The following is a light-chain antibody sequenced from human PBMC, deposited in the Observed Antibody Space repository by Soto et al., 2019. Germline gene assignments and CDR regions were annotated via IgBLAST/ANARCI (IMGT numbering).Light chain of an antibody. CDR1: QSVSSN. CDR2: DAS. V-gene: IGKV3-15*01. J-gene: IGKJ1*01. CDR3: QRYNNWPPWT. Sequence: EIVMTQSPATLSVSPGERATLSCRASQSVSSNLAWYQQKPGQAPRLLIYDASTRATGIPARFSGSGSGTEFTLTISSLQSEDFAVYYCQRYNNWPPWTFAQGTKVEIK.